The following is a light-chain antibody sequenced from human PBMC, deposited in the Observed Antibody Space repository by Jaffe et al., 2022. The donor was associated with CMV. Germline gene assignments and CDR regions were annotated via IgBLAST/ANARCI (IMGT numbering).Light chain of an antibody. CDR3: QQFGTFRGGIT. CDR1: QSIGSRY. Sequence: EIVLTQSPGTLSLSPGERATLSCRASQSIGSRYLVWYQQKPGQAPRLLIYGASTRAAGTPDRFSGSGSGTDFTLTINRLDPEDFAVYYCQQFGTFRGGITFGPGTTVDLK. V-gene: IGKV3-20*01. J-gene: IGKJ3*01. CDR2: GAS.